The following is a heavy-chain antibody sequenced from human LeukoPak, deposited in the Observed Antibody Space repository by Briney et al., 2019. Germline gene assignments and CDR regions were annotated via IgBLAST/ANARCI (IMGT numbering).Heavy chain of an antibody. D-gene: IGHD3-22*01. J-gene: IGHJ1*01. Sequence: GGSLKLSCAASGFTFSGSAMHWVRQASGKGLEWVGRIRSKANNYATAYAASVKGRFTISRDDSKNTAYLQMNSLKTEDTAVYYCTRHSPSYYYDSSGYYRIAEYFQHWGQGTLVTVSS. CDR1: GFTFSGSA. CDR2: IRSKANNYAT. CDR3: TRHSPSYYYDSSGYYRIAEYFQH. V-gene: IGHV3-73*01.